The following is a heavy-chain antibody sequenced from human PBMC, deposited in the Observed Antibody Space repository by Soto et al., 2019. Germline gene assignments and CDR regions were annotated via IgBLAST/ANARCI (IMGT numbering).Heavy chain of an antibody. CDR3: AKDKDRQQLGGTYYYIMDV. D-gene: IGHD3-10*01. J-gene: IGHJ6*02. Sequence: QVQLVQSGAEVKKPGSSVKISCKASGGTFRTNAFSWVRQAPGQGLEWMGGIIPIFPTPDYPQKFQGRVTITADESTTTTYMELSSLRSEDTATYYCAKDKDRQQLGGTYYYIMDVWGQGPTVTVSS. V-gene: IGHV1-69*12. CDR2: IIPIFPTP. CDR1: GGTFRTNA.